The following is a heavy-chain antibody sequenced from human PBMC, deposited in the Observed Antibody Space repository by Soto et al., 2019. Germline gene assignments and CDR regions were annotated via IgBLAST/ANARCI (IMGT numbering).Heavy chain of an antibody. CDR1: GCSFSRVKYF. V-gene: IGHV4-61*01. D-gene: IGHD7-27*01. J-gene: IGHJ4*02. Sequence: SGTLSLTCTVSGCSFSRVKYFWGWIRQPPGKGLEWIAYIYNNGNTNYNPSLKSRATISVDTSKNQCSLKLTSVTAADSAVYFCARTVMPVGNLAAFDHWGQGVLVTVSS. CDR2: IYNNGNT. CDR3: ARTVMPVGNLAAFDH.